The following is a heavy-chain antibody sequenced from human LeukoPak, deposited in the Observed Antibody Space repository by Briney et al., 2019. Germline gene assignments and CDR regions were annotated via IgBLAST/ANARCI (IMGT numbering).Heavy chain of an antibody. V-gene: IGHV3-21*01. Sequence: PGGSLRLSCAASGFTFSSYSMNWVRQAPGKGLEWVSSISSSSSYIYYADSVKGRFTISRDNAKNSLYLQMNSLRAEDTAVYYCARTIAGAEGHAFDIWGQGTMVTVSS. CDR1: GFTFSSYS. CDR3: ARTIAGAEGHAFDI. CDR2: ISSSSSYI. J-gene: IGHJ3*02. D-gene: IGHD1-26*01.